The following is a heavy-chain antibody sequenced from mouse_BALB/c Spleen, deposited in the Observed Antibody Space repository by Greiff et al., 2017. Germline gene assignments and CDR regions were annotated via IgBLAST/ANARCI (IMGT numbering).Heavy chain of an antibody. Sequence: EVQLQQSGPELVKPGASVKISCKASGYSFTGYYMHWVKQSHVKSLEWIGRINPYNGATSYNQNFKDKASLTVDKSSSTAYMELHSLTSEDSAVYYCARRGGNGAMDYWGQGTSVTVSS. D-gene: IGHD1-1*02. CDR2: INPYNGAT. V-gene: IGHV1-31*01. J-gene: IGHJ4*01. CDR3: ARRGGNGAMDY. CDR1: GYSFTGYY.